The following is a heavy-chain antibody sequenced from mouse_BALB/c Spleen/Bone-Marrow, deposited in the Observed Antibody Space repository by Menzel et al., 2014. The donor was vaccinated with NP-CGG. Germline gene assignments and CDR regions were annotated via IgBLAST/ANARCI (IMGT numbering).Heavy chain of an antibody. D-gene: IGHD3-1*01. CDR3: ATARATSYAMDY. J-gene: IGHJ4*01. CDR2: IAPGSGST. V-gene: IGHV1S41*01. Sequence: DLVKPGASVKLSCKASGYTFTSYWINWIKQRPGQGLEWIGRIAPGSGSTYYNEMFKGKATLTVDKSSSTAYMQLSSLTSEDSAVYYCATARATSYAMDYWGQGTSVTVSS. CDR1: GYTFTSYW.